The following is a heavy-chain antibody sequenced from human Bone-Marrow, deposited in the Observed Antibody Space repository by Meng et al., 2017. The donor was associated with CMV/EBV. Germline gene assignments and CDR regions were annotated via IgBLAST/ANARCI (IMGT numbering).Heavy chain of an antibody. V-gene: IGHV4-34*01. D-gene: IGHD3-3*01. CDR2: INHSGST. CDR3: ARGRFRHTD. CDR1: GGSFSGYY. Sequence: GSLRLSCAVYGGSFSGYYWSWIRQPPGKGLEWIGEINHSGSTNYNPSLKSRLTISVDTSKNQFSLKLSSVTAADTAVYFCARGRFRHTDWGQGTLVTVSS. J-gene: IGHJ4*02.